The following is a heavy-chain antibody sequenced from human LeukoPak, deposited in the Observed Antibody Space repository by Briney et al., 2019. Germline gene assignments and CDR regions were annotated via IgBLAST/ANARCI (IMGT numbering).Heavy chain of an antibody. CDR2: ISSSGSTI. CDR1: GFTFSDYY. V-gene: IGHV3-11*04. J-gene: IGHJ4*02. CDR3: ASSGSYRFDY. D-gene: IGHD1-26*01. Sequence: GGSLRLSCAASGFTFSDYYMSWIRQAPGKGLEWISYISSSGSTIYYAGSVKGRFTISRDNSKNTLYLQMNSLKAEDTAVYYCASSGSYRFDYWGQGTLVTVSS.